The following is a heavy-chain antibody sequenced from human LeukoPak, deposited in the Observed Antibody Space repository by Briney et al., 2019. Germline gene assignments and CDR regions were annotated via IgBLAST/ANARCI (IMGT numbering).Heavy chain of an antibody. CDR1: GSTFSSYA. D-gene: IGHD6-19*01. J-gene: IGHJ4*02. CDR2: ISGSGGST. Sequence: GRSLRLSCAASGSTFSSYAMSWVRQAPGKGLEWVSTISGSGGSTYYADSVKGRFTISRDNSKNTLYLQMNSLRAEDTAVYYCASGRGYSSAAFDYWGQGTLVTVSS. CDR3: ASGRGYSSAAFDY. V-gene: IGHV3-23*01.